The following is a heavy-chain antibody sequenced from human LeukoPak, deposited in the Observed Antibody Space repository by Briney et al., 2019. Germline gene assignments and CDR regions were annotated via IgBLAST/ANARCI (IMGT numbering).Heavy chain of an antibody. D-gene: IGHD3-22*01. Sequence: TGGSLRLSCAASGFTFSDYYMSWIRQAPGKGLEWVSVIYSGGSTYYTDSVKGRFTISRDNSKNTLYLQMNSLRAEDTAVYYCARDPGDSSGYYSRTLYYFDYWGQGTLVTVSS. CDR2: IYSGGST. CDR1: GFTFSDYY. J-gene: IGHJ4*02. V-gene: IGHV3-53*01. CDR3: ARDPGDSSGYYSRTLYYFDY.